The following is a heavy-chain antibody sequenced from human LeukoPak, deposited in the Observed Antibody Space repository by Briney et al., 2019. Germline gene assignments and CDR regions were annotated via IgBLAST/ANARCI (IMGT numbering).Heavy chain of an antibody. Sequence: PGGSLRLSCAASGFTFSSYSMNWVRQAPGKGLEWVSSISSSSSYIYYADSVKGRFTISRDNAKNPLYLQMNSLRAEDTAVYYCARDPGEGYCSGGSCYYYYMDVWGKGTTVTVSS. CDR3: ARDPGEGYCSGGSCYYYYMDV. D-gene: IGHD2-15*01. J-gene: IGHJ6*03. CDR1: GFTFSSYS. CDR2: ISSSSSYI. V-gene: IGHV3-21*01.